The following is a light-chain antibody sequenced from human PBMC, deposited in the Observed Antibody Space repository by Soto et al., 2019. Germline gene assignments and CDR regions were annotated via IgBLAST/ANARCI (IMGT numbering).Light chain of an antibody. V-gene: IGKV3-20*01. CDR1: QSVSSSY. J-gene: IGKJ2*01. Sequence: EIVLTQSPGTLSLSPGERATLSCRASQSVSSSYLAWYQQKPGQAPRLLIYGASSRATGIPDRFSGSGSGTEFTLTISRLEPEDFAVYYCQHYGSSPRTFGQGTKLEMK. CDR3: QHYGSSPRT. CDR2: GAS.